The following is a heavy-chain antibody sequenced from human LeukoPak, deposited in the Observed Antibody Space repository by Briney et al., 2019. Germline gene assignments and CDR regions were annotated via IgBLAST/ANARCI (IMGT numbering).Heavy chain of an antibody. Sequence: PSETLSLTCTVSGGSISSYYWSWIRQPAGKGLEWIGRIYTSASTNYNPSLKSRVTMSVDTSKNQFFLKLSSVTAADTAVYYCARDSPRDYYDSSGYYYYAFDIWGQGTMVTVSS. CDR2: IYTSAST. D-gene: IGHD3-22*01. V-gene: IGHV4-4*07. CDR1: GGSISSYY. J-gene: IGHJ3*02. CDR3: ARDSPRDYYDSSGYYYYAFDI.